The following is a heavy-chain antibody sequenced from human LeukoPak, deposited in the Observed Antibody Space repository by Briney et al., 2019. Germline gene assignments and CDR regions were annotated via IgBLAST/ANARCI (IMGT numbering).Heavy chain of an antibody. Sequence: SETLSLTCTVSGGSISSYYWSWIRQPPGKGLEWIGYIYYSGSTNYNPSLKSRVTISVDTSKNQFSLKLSSVTAADTAVYYCARSRRGRYFDWSLYYFDYWGQGTLVTVSS. J-gene: IGHJ4*02. D-gene: IGHD3-9*01. CDR3: ARSRRGRYFDWSLYYFDY. CDR2: IYYSGST. V-gene: IGHV4-59*12. CDR1: GGSISSYY.